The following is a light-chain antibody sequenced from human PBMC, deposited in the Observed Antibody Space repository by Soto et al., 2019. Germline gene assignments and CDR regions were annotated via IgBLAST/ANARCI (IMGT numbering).Light chain of an antibody. Sequence: THTPSTFYIYTKVIVTLSFRATQSVSSSYLAWYQQKPGQAPRLLIYAASSRATGIPDRFSGSGSGTDFTLTISSLEPEDFAVYYCHHAGTTPQQFGQGSKVAIK. CDR3: HHAGTTPQQ. CDR1: QSVSSSY. V-gene: IGKV3-20*01. CDR2: AAS. J-gene: IGKJ1*01.